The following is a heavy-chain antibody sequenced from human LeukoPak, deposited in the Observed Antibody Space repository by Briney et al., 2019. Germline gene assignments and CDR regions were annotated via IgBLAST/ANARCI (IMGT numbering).Heavy chain of an antibody. J-gene: IGHJ4*02. CDR1: GGTFSSYA. CDR3: ATSGGYYYDSGGYYDY. CDR2: IIPILGIA. D-gene: IGHD3-22*01. V-gene: IGHV1-69*04. Sequence: SVKVSCKASGGTFSSYAISWVRQAPGQGLEWMGRIIPILGIANYAQKFQGRVTITADKSTSTAYMGLSSLRSEDTAVYYCATSGGYYYDSGGYYDYWGQGTLVTVSS.